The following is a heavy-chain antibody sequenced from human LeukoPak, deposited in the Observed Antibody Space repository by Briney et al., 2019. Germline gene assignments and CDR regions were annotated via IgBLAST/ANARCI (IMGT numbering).Heavy chain of an antibody. CDR1: GGSFSGYY. D-gene: IGHD3-3*01. Sequence: ETLSLTCAVYGGSFSGYYWSWVRQAPGKGLEWVSVIYSGGSTYYADSVKGRFTISRDDSKNTLYLQMNSLKTEDTAVYYCTTDGVSWGQGTLVTVSS. CDR2: IYSGGST. V-gene: IGHV3-53*01. CDR3: TTDGVS. J-gene: IGHJ4*02.